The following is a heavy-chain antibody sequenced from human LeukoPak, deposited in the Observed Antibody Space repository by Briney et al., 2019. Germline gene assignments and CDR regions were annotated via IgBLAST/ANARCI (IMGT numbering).Heavy chain of an antibody. D-gene: IGHD2-2*01. J-gene: IGHJ6*03. CDR1: GGSISSYY. Sequence: SETLSLTCTVSGGSISSYYWSWIRQPAGKGLEWIGRIYTSGSTNYNPSLKSRVTISVDTSKNQFSLKLSSVTAADTAVYYCAREVRGHCSSTSCSYYYYYMDVWGKGTTVTVSS. CDR3: AREVRGHCSSTSCSYYYYYMDV. V-gene: IGHV4-4*07. CDR2: IYTSGST.